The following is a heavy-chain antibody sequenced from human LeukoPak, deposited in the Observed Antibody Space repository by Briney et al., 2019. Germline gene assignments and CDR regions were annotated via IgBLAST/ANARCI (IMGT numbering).Heavy chain of an antibody. CDR3: ASYSGSYAYYGY. J-gene: IGHJ4*02. V-gene: IGHV4-59*12. CDR2: IYYSGST. D-gene: IGHD1-26*01. CDR1: GGSISSYY. Sequence: PSETLSLTCTVSGGSISSYYWSWIRQPPGKGLEWIGYIYYSGSTNYNPSLKSRVTISVDTSKNQFSLKLSSVTAADTAVYYCASYSGSYAYYGYWGQGTLVTVSS.